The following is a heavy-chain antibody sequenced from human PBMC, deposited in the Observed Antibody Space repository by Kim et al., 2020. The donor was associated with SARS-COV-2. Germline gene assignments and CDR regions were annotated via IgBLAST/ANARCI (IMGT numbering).Heavy chain of an antibody. CDR2: ISAYNGNT. Sequence: ASVKVSCKASGYTFTSYGISWVRQAPGQGLEWMGWISAYNGNTNYAQKLQGRVTMTTDTSTSTAYMELRSLRSDDTAVYYCARSEVTMVRGVITPYYYYGMDVWGQGTTVTVSS. CDR1: GYTFTSYG. D-gene: IGHD3-10*01. J-gene: IGHJ6*02. CDR3: ARSEVTMVRGVITPYYYYGMDV. V-gene: IGHV1-18*01.